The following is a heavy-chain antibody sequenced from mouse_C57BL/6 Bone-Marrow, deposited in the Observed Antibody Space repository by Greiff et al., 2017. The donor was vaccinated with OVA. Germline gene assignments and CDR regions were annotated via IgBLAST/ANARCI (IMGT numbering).Heavy chain of an antibody. CDR1: GFTFSDYY. J-gene: IGHJ4*01. Sequence: DVQLVESGGGLVQPGGSLKLSCAASGFTFSDYYMYWVRQTPEKRLEWVAYISNGGGSTYYPDTVKGRFTISRDNAKNTLYLQMSRLKSEDTAMYYCARHDSVTTVVEDYAMDYWGQGTSVTVSS. CDR2: ISNGGGST. D-gene: IGHD1-1*01. V-gene: IGHV5-12*01. CDR3: ARHDSVTTVVEDYAMDY.